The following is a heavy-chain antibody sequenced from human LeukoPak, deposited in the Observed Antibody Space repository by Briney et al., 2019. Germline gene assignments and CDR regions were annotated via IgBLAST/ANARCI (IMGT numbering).Heavy chain of an antibody. D-gene: IGHD4-11*01. CDR2: ISGTTGKT. CDR1: GLTFSNYI. CDR3: AKGGGETTVEVSAAAGVFHY. J-gene: IGHJ4*02. V-gene: IGHV3-23*01. Sequence: GGSLRLSCGASGLTFSNYIMSWVRQGPGRGLEWVSGISGTTGKTYYADSVKGRFRISRDNSKNTLYLQMDRLRAEDTAVYYCAKGGGETTVEVSAAAGVFHYWGQGTLVTVSS.